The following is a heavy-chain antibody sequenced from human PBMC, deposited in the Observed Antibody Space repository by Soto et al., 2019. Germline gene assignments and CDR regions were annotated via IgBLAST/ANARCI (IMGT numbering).Heavy chain of an antibody. V-gene: IGHV3-23*01. D-gene: IGHD1-26*01. Sequence: EVKLLESGGGLVQPGGSLRLSCAASGFTFSSYAMRWVRQAPGKGLEWVSTIRVSGGNAYYADSVKGRFSISSDNSKNTLRLQMNSLSADDTAVYYCAKDGASGSYPDYSCVGRDVWGQGTTVTVSS. J-gene: IGHJ6*02. CDR2: IRVSGGNA. CDR1: GFTFSSYA. CDR3: AKDGASGSYPDYSCVGRDV.